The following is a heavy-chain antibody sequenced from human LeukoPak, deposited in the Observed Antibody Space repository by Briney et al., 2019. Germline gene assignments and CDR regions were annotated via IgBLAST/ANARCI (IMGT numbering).Heavy chain of an antibody. J-gene: IGHJ5*02. Sequence: PSETLSLTCAVYGGSFSGYYWSWIRQPPGKGLEWIGETNHSGSTNYNPSLKSRVTISVDTSKNQFSLKLSSVTAADTAVYYCARGPSSWSPWGQGTLVTVSS. D-gene: IGHD6-13*01. V-gene: IGHV4-34*01. CDR1: GGSFSGYY. CDR2: TNHSGST. CDR3: ARGPSSWSP.